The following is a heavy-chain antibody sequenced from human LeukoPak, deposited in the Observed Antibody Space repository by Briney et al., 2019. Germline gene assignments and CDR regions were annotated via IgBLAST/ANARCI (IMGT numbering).Heavy chain of an antibody. J-gene: IGHJ4*02. D-gene: IGHD3-10*01. Sequence: TGGSLRLSCGASGFTFSSYEMNWVRQAPGKGLEWVSYISSSGNTKYYAGSVKGRFTISRDNAKNTLYLQMNSLRAEDTAVYYCGRDIDGSGDFDYWGQGTLVTVSS. V-gene: IGHV3-48*03. CDR3: GRDIDGSGDFDY. CDR2: ISSSGNTK. CDR1: GFTFSSYE.